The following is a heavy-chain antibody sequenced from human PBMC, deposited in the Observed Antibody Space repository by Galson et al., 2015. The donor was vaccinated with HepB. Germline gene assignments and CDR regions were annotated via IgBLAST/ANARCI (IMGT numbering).Heavy chain of an antibody. J-gene: IGHJ6*02. V-gene: IGHV3-30*18. CDR2: ISYDGSNK. D-gene: IGHD4-23*01. Sequence: SLRLSCAASGFTFSSYGMHWVRQAPGKGLEWVAVISYDGSNKYYADSVKGRFTISRDNSKNTLYPQMNSLRAEDTAVYYCAKVVYRGYYSYYYGMDVWGQGTTVTVSS. CDR3: AKVVYRGYYSYYYGMDV. CDR1: GFTFSSYG.